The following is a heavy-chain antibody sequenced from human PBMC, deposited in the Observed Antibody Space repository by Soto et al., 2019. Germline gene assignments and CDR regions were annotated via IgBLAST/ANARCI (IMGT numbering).Heavy chain of an antibody. V-gene: IGHV3-9*01. Sequence: RLSCAASGFTFDDYAMHWVRQAPGKGLEWVSGISWNSGSIGYADSVKGRFTISRDNAKNSLYLQMNSLRAEDTALYYCAKPGGRSGYYYYYYMDVWGKGTTITDSS. CDR1: GFTFDDYA. CDR3: AKPGGRSGYYYYYYMDV. D-gene: IGHD3-3*01. J-gene: IGHJ6*03. CDR2: ISWNSGSI.